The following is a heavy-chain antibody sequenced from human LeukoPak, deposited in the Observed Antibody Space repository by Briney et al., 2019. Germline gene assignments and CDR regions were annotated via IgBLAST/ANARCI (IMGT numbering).Heavy chain of an antibody. J-gene: IGHJ3*02. CDR1: GGTFSSYA. CDR2: IIAIFGTA. Sequence: SVKVSCKASGGTFSSYAISWLRQAPGQGLELMGGIIAIFGTANYAQKFQGRVTITADESTSTAYMELSSLRSEDTAVYYCARKRRYCSSTSCPGAFDIWGQGTMVTVSS. D-gene: IGHD2-2*01. CDR3: ARKRRYCSSTSCPGAFDI. V-gene: IGHV1-69*13.